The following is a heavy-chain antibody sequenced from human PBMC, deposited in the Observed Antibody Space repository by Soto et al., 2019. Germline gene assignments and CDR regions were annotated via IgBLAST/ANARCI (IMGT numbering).Heavy chain of an antibody. CDR1: GGSISSSY. D-gene: IGHD2-2*01. CDR3: ARHGDQLPTDAFDI. CDR2: IYYSGST. J-gene: IGHJ3*02. V-gene: IGHV4-59*08. Sequence: SETRSLTCTVSGGSISSSYWSWLRQPPGKGLEWIGYIYYSGSTNYNPSLKSRVTLSVDTSKNQFSLKLSSVTAADTAVYYCARHGDQLPTDAFDIWGQGTMVTVSS.